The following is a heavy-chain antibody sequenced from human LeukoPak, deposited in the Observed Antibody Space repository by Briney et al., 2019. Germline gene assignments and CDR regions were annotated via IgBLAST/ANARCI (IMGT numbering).Heavy chain of an antibody. CDR3: ATVAVIRGVTHFDY. D-gene: IGHD3-10*01. J-gene: IGHJ4*02. Sequence: SETLSLTCSVFAASISSSDSHWAWIRQPPGTGLEWIGYIYYSGSTNYNPSLKSRVTISVDTSKNQFSLKLSSVTAADTAVYYCATVAVIRGVTHFDYWGQGTLVTVSS. CDR1: AASISSSDSH. V-gene: IGHV4-61*05. CDR2: IYYSGST.